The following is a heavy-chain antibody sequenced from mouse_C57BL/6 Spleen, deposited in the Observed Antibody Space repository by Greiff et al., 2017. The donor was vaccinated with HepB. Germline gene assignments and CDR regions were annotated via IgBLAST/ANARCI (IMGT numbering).Heavy chain of an antibody. CDR2: ISYDGSN. CDR1: GYSITSGYY. J-gene: IGHJ2*01. V-gene: IGHV3-6*01. Sequence: ESGPGLVKPSQSLSLTCSVTGYSITSGYYWNWIRQFPGNKLEWMGYISYDGSNNYNPSLKNRISITRDTSKNQFFLKLNSVTTEDTATYYCARVITTVVAHYFDYWGQGTTLTVSS. CDR3: ARVITTVVAHYFDY. D-gene: IGHD1-1*01.